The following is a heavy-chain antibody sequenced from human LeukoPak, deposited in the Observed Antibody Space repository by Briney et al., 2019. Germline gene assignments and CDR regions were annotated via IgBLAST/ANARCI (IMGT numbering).Heavy chain of an antibody. V-gene: IGHV3-7*01. CDR2: IKQDGSEK. CDR3: ARGLAVAVGLGDY. J-gene: IGHJ4*02. CDR1: GFTFSSYW. Sequence: EGSLRLSCAASGFTFSSYWMSWVRQAPGKGLEWVANIKQDGSEKYYVDSVKGRFTISRDNAKNSLYLQMNSLRAEDTAVYYCARGLAVAVGLGDYWGQGTLVTVSS. D-gene: IGHD6-19*01.